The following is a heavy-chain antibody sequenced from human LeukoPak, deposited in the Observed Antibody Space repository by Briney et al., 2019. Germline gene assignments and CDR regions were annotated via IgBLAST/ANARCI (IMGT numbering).Heavy chain of an antibody. CDR3: ARPSDYGDYVLLSAFDI. J-gene: IGHJ3*02. CDR2: IYYSGST. V-gene: IGHV4-34*01. Sequence: SETLSLTCAVYGGSFSGYYWSWIRQPPGKGLEWIGSIYYSGSTYYNPSLKSRVTISVDTSKNQFSLKLSSVTAADTAVYYCARPSDYGDYVLLSAFDIWGQGTMVTVSS. CDR1: GGSFSGYY. D-gene: IGHD4-17*01.